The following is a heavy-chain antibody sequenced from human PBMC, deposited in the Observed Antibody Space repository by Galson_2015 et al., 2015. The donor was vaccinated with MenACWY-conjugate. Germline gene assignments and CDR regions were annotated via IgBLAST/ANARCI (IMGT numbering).Heavy chain of an antibody. CDR1: GHSLSDLS. CDR3: AIVRMGYCHGGTCYGLDV. V-gene: IGHV1-24*01. D-gene: IGHD2-15*01. Sequence: SVKVSCKVSGHSLSDLSMRWVRQAPGRGLEWMGGFDPEDGKTIYAEKFQGRVTTTEDTSTDTVYMELTSLTSEDTAVYFCAIVRMGYCHGGTCYGLDVWGQGTTVTVSS. J-gene: IGHJ6*02. CDR2: FDPEDGKT.